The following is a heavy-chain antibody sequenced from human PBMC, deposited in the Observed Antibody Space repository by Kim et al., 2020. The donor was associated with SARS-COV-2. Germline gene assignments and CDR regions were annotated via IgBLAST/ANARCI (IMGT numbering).Heavy chain of an antibody. D-gene: IGHD3-10*01. CDR3: TTGTPMGFGDPRGDY. Sequence: GGSLRLSCAASGFTFSNAWMSWVRQAPGKGLEWVGRIKSKTDGGTTDYAAPVKGRFTISRDDSKNTLYLQMNSLKTEDTAVYYCTTGTPMGFGDPRGDYWGQGTLVTVSS. V-gene: IGHV3-15*01. CDR2: IKSKTDGGTT. CDR1: GFTFSNAW. J-gene: IGHJ4*02.